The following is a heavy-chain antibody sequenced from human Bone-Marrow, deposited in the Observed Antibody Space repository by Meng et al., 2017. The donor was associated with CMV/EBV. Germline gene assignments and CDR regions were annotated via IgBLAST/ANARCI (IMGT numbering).Heavy chain of an antibody. V-gene: IGHV4-34*01. CDR1: GAPFSGY. J-gene: IGHJ4*02. Sequence: HVHPQRWGAGLLMPSGTLTLTCGVYGAPFSGYWSWVRQPPGKGLEWIGEITHSGSTNYNVSLKSRVTISIDTSKNQFSLKLSSVTATDTAVYYCAPGFRSWSGSYSSWGQGTLVTVSS. CDR3: APGFRSWSGSYSS. CDR2: ITHSGST. D-gene: IGHD1-26*01.